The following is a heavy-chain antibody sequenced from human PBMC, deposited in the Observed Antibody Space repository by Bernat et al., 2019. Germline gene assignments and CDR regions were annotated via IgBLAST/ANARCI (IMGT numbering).Heavy chain of an antibody. V-gene: IGHV1-2*04. J-gene: IGHJ3*02. CDR2: INPSSGGT. Sequence: QVQLVQSGAEVKKPGASVKVSCKASGYTFTGYYMHWVRQAPGHGLEWMGWINPSSGGTNYTQKLQGWAHMTRKTSLSTAYMELCSLRSEDTAVYYCATSCGDIEAFDIWGEGTMVTVSS. D-gene: IGHD2-2*01. CDR3: ATSCGDIEAFDI. CDR1: GYTFTGYY.